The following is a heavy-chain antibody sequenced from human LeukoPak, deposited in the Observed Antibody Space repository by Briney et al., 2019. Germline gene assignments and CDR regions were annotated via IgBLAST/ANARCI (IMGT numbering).Heavy chain of an antibody. CDR2: IDWDDDK. V-gene: IGHV2-70*11. D-gene: IGHD6-19*01. CDR3: ARIFEYSSGWYSGFDY. Sequence: ESGPALVKPPQTLTLTCTFSGFSLRTRGMCVSWIRQPPGKALEWLSRIDWDDDKYYSTSLKTRLTISKATSKNQVVLTMTNMDPVDTATYYCARIFEYSSGWYSGFDYWGQGTLVTVSS. CDR1: GFSLRTRGMC. J-gene: IGHJ4*02.